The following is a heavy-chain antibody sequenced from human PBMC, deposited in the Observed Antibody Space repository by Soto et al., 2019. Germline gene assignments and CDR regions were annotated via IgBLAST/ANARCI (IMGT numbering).Heavy chain of an antibody. CDR2: ISYDGSRK. CDR1: GFIFSNYG. CDR3: AKDIHPGRYTYHYGADY. Sequence: QVQLVESGGGVVQPGTSLTLSCSASGFIFSNYGMHWVRQAPGKGLEWVSIISYDGSRKHYIDSVKGRFTISRDNSKNTLDLQMNSLRAEDTAVYYCAKDIHPGRYTYHYGADYWGQGTLVAVSS. J-gene: IGHJ4*02. V-gene: IGHV3-30*18. D-gene: IGHD5-12*01.